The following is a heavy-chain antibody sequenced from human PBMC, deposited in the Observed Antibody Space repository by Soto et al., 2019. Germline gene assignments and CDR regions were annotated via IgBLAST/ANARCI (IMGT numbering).Heavy chain of an antibody. CDR2: ITASGGRT. Sequence: GGSLRLSCAASGFTFSSYAMTWVRQAPGRGLEGVSGITASGGRTYYADSVKGRFTISRDNSKSTLYLQMNSLRAEDTAVYYCAKDTRYADYVRWFDSWGQGTPVTVSS. D-gene: IGHD4-17*01. CDR3: AKDTRYADYVRWFDS. CDR1: GFTFSSYA. V-gene: IGHV3-23*01. J-gene: IGHJ5*01.